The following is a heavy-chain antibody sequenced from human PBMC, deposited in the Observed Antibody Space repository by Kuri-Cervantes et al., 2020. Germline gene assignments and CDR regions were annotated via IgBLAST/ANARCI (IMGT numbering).Heavy chain of an antibody. D-gene: IGHD6-13*01. V-gene: IGHV3-7*04. CDR2: IKQDGSEK. CDR1: GFTFGDYA. CDR3: ARAYSSSWYYFDY. J-gene: IGHJ4*02. Sequence: GESLKISCTASGFTFGDYAMNWVRQAPGEGLEWVANIKQDGSEKYYVDSVKGRFTISRDNAKNSLYLQMNSLRAEDTAVYYCARAYSSSWYYFDYWGQGTLVTVSS.